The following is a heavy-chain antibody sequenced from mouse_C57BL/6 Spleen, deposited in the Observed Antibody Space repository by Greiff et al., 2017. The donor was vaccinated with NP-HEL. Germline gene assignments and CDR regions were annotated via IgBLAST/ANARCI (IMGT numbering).Heavy chain of an antibody. CDR2: INPSNGGT. V-gene: IGHV1-53*01. Sequence: VQLQQPGTELVKPGASVKLSCKASGYTFTSYWMHWVKQRPGQGLEWIGNINPSNGGTNYNEKFKSKATLTVDKSSSTAYMQLSSLTSEDSAVYYCARSGFYYGNFYYAMDYWGQGTSVTVSS. CDR1: GYTFTSYW. CDR3: ARSGFYYGNFYYAMDY. D-gene: IGHD2-1*01. J-gene: IGHJ4*01.